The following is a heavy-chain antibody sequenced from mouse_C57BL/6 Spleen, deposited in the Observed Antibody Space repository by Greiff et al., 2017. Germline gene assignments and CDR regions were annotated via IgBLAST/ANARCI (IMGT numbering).Heavy chain of an antibody. D-gene: IGHD2-5*01. CDR2: IHPNSGST. V-gene: IGHV1-64*01. CDR1: GYTFTSYW. Sequence: QVQLKQPGAELVKPGASVKLSCKASGYTFTSYWMHWVKQRPGQGLEWIGMIHPNSGSTNYNEKFKSKATLTVDKSSSTAYMQLSSLTSEDSAVYYCAILYYSNFYAMDYWGQGTSVTVSS. CDR3: AILYYSNFYAMDY. J-gene: IGHJ4*01.